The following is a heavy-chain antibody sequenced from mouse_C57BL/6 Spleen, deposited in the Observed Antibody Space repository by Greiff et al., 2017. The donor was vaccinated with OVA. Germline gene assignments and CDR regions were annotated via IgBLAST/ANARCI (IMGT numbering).Heavy chain of an antibody. CDR2: INPNNGGT. D-gene: IGHD1-1*01. CDR3: ARSLLLRYDLDY. CDR1: GYTFTDYY. V-gene: IGHV1-26*01. Sequence: EVQLQQSGPELVKPGASVKISCKASGYTFTDYYMNWVKQSPGKSLEWIGDINPNNGGTSYNQKFKGKATLTVDKSSSTAYMELRSLTSEDSAVYYCARSLLLRYDLDYWGQGTTLTVSS. J-gene: IGHJ2*01.